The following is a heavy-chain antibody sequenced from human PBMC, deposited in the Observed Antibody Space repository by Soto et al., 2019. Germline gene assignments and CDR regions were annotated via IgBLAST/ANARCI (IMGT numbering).Heavy chain of an antibody. D-gene: IGHD4-17*01. CDR2: INAGNGNT. CDR3: ARVRVTTGFDY. Sequence: QVQLVQSGAEEKKPGASVKVSCKASGYTFTSYAMHWVRQAPGQRLEWMGWINAGNGNTKYSQKFQGRVTITRDTSASTADMELSSLRSEDTAVYYCARVRVTTGFDYWGQGTLVTVSS. V-gene: IGHV1-3*05. CDR1: GYTFTSYA. J-gene: IGHJ4*02.